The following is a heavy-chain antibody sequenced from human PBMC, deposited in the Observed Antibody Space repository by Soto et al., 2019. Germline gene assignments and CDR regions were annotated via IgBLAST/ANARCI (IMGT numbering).Heavy chain of an antibody. CDR3: ARAGRGYCSGGSCYSGLHGMDV. CDR1: GGSISSSNW. V-gene: IGHV4-4*02. D-gene: IGHD2-15*01. Sequence: SETLSLTCAVSGGSISSSNWWSWIRQHPGKGLEWIGEIYHSGSTNYNPSLKSRVTISVDKSKNQFSLKLSSVTAADTAVYYCARAGRGYCSGGSCYSGLHGMDVWGQGTTVTAP. J-gene: IGHJ6*02. CDR2: IYHSGST.